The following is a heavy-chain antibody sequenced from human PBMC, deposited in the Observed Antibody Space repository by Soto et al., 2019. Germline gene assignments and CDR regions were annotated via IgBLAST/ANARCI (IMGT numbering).Heavy chain of an antibody. Sequence: ASVKVSCKASDYTFTNYGISWVRQAPGQGLEWMGWISAYNGNTNYAQKLQGRVTMTTDTSTSTAYMELRSLRSEDTAVYYCATGGCSSTSCYAGGSYYYYGMDVWGQGTTVTVSS. D-gene: IGHD2-2*01. CDR1: DYTFTNYG. CDR2: ISAYNGNT. V-gene: IGHV1-18*01. J-gene: IGHJ6*02. CDR3: ATGGCSSTSCYAGGSYYYYGMDV.